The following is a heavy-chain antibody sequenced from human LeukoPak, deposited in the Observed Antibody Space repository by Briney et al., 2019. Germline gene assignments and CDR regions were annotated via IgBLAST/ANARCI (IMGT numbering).Heavy chain of an antibody. J-gene: IGHJ6*02. CDR2: ISYDGSNK. Sequence: GRSLRLSCAASGFTFSSYGMPWVRQAPGKGLEWVAVISYDGSNKYYADSVKGRFTISRDNSKNTLYLQMNSLRAEDTAVYYCAKENYGSGSYYLFYYYGMDVWGQGTTVTVSS. CDR3: AKENYGSGSYYLFYYYGMDV. CDR1: GFTFSSYG. D-gene: IGHD3-10*01. V-gene: IGHV3-30*18.